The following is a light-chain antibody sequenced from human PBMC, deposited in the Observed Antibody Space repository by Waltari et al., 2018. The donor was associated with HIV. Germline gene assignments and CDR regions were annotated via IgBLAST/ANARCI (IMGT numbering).Light chain of an antibody. CDR3: QTWGTDIPGV. V-gene: IGLV4-69*02. Sequence: QLVLTQSPSASASLGASVKLTCILSGGHRSFAIAWHQQQQQKGPRYLMRLHSDGSPSKGDGVSDGFPGSSSRSGAGRYLTIASLQSEDEGDYYCQTWGTDIPGVFGGGTKLTVL. J-gene: IGLJ3*02. CDR1: GGHRSFA. CDR2: LHSDGSP.